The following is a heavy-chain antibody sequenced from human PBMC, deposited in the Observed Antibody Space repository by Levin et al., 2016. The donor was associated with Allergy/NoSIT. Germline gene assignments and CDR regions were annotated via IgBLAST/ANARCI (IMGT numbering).Heavy chain of an antibody. V-gene: IGHV4-34*01. Sequence: WIRQPPGKGLEWIGEINHSGSTNYNPSLKSRVTISVDTSKNQFSLKLSSVTAADTAVYYCARMRTRQWLVPFDYWGQGTLVTVSS. D-gene: IGHD6-19*01. J-gene: IGHJ4*02. CDR3: ARMRTRQWLVPFDY. CDR2: INHSGST.